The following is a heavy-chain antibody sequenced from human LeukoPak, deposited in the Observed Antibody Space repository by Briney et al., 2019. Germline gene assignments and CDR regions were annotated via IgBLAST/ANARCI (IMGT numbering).Heavy chain of an antibody. J-gene: IGHJ4*02. CDR3: ARDLRSNYDYFDY. Sequence: PGGSLRLSCAASGFTFSSYWMSWVRQAPGEGLEWVANIKQDGSEKYYVDSVKGRFTISRDNAKNSLYLQMNSLRAEDTAVYYCARDLRSNYDYFDYWGQGTLVTVSS. D-gene: IGHD4-11*01. CDR2: IKQDGSEK. V-gene: IGHV3-7*01. CDR1: GFTFSSYW.